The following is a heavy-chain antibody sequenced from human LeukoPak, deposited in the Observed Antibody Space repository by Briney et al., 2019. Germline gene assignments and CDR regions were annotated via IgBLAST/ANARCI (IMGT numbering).Heavy chain of an antibody. J-gene: IGHJ4*02. CDR3: AREREMNTNTGFDY. CDR2: IKSDGSST. D-gene: IGHD5-24*01. Sequence: PGGSLRLSCAASGFTFSSYWMHWVRQAPGKGLVWVSRIKSDGSSTTYADSVKGRFTISRDNAKNTLYLQMNSLRAEDTAVYYCAREREMNTNTGFDYWGQGTLVTVSS. CDR1: GFTFSSYW. V-gene: IGHV3-74*03.